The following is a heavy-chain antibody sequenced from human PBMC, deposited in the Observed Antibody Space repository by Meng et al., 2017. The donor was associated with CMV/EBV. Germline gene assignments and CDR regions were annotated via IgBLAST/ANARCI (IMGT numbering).Heavy chain of an antibody. V-gene: IGHV1-24*01. CDR1: GYTLTGLT. CDR3: ATARVDCSSTSCCTYYFDY. CDR2: VDPEDGET. Sequence: ASVQVSCKVSGYTLTGLTRHWVRQAPGKGLEWMGGVDPEDGETIYAQTFQGRVTMTEDTSTDTAYMEMSSLRSEDTAVYYCATARVDCSSTSCCTYYFDYWGQGTLVTVSS. D-gene: IGHD2-2*02. J-gene: IGHJ4*02.